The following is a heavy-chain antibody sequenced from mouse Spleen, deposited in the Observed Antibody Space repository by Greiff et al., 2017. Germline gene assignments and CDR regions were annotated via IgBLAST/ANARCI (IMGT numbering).Heavy chain of an antibody. V-gene: IGHV1-69*01. D-gene: IGHD2-2*01. CDR1: GYTFTSYW. CDR2: IDPSDSYT. Sequence: QVQLQQPGAELVMPGASVKLSCKASGYTFTSYWMHWVKQRPGQGLEWIGEIDPSDSYTNYNQKFKGKATLTVDKSSSTAYMQLSSLTSEDSAVYYCARDRLRRDFDYWGQGTTLTGSS. J-gene: IGHJ2*01. CDR3: ARDRLRRDFDY.